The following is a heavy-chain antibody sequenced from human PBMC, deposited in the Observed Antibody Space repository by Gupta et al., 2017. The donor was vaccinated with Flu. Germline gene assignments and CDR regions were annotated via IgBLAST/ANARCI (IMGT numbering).Heavy chain of an antibody. J-gene: IGHJ5*02. V-gene: IGHV3-30*18. D-gene: IGHD3-10*01. CDR3: AKDPKWFGELSEINWFDP. Sequence: QVQLVESGGGVVQPGRSLRLSCAASGFTFSSYGMPWVRQAPGKGLEWVAVISYDGSNKYYADSVKGRFTISRDNSKNTLYLQMNSLRAEDTAVYYCAKDPKWFGELSEINWFDPWGQGTLVTVSS. CDR1: GFTFSSYG. CDR2: ISYDGSNK.